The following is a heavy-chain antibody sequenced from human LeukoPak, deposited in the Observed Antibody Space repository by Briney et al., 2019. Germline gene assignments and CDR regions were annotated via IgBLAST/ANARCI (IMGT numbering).Heavy chain of an antibody. Sequence: GGSLRLSCAASGSTVNGNYMSWVRQSPGKGLEWVSMIYSGGDTFYADSVKDRFTISRDSSKNVLYLQMDSLGADDTAVYYCARGGRNSGNYYLESYFDLWGQGTLVTVSS. D-gene: IGHD3-10*01. CDR3: ARGGRNSGNYYLESYFDL. J-gene: IGHJ4*02. V-gene: IGHV3-66*01. CDR1: GSTVNGNY. CDR2: IYSGGDT.